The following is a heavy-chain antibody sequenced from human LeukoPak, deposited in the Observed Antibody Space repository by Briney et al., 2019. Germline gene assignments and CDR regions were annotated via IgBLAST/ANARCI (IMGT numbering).Heavy chain of an antibody. CDR3: ARLEWEQTPFDY. V-gene: IGHV4-39*01. CDR1: GGSISSNSYY. Sequence: SETLSLTCTVSGGSISSNSYYWGWLRQPPGKGLEWIGSIYYSGRTNYNPSLKSRVTISVDTSKNQFSLRLSSVTAADTAVYYCARLEWEQTPFDYWGQGTLVTVSS. J-gene: IGHJ4*02. D-gene: IGHD1-26*01. CDR2: IYYSGRT.